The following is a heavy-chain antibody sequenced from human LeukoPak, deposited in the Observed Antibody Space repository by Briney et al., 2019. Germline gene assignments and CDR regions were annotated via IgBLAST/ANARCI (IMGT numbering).Heavy chain of an antibody. Sequence: ASAKVSCKASGYTFATYAMHWVRQAPGQRLEWMGWINAGNGNTKYSQRFQGRVSFTRDTSASTAYMELTSLRSEDTAVYYCAREVAEVTSCNWFDPWGQGTLVTVSS. D-gene: IGHD1-14*01. CDR2: INAGNGNT. CDR1: GYTFATYA. CDR3: AREVAEVTSCNWFDP. J-gene: IGHJ5*02. V-gene: IGHV1-3*01.